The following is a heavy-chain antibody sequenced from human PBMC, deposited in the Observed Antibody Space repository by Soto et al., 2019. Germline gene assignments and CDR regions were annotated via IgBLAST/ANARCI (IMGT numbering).Heavy chain of an antibody. CDR3: ARVKLGSYDWFDT. J-gene: IGHJ5*02. D-gene: IGHD3-16*01. CDR1: GFIFSSYW. Sequence: EVQLVESGGGLVPPGGSLRLSCAASGFIFSSYWMHWVRQAPGKGLAWVSRINPDGSRTTYADSVTGRFTISRDNAKNTVFLQMNSLRAEDTAVYYCARVKLGSYDWFDTWGQGILVTVSS. CDR2: INPDGSRT. V-gene: IGHV3-74*01.